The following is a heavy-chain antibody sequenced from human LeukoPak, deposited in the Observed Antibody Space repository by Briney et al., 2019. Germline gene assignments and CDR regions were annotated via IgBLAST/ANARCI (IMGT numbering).Heavy chain of an antibody. J-gene: IGHJ4*02. CDR1: GGSLSDHY. CDR2: INHSGSP. Sequence: PSETLSLTCAVHGGSLSDHYCIWIRQPPGEGLEWIGEINHSGSPNYSPSFKSRVSISVDTSKNQFSLSLRSVTAADMAIYYCARGPSIPVAAYWGQGTLVTVSS. V-gene: IGHV4-34*01. CDR3: ARGPSIPVAAY. D-gene: IGHD6-19*01.